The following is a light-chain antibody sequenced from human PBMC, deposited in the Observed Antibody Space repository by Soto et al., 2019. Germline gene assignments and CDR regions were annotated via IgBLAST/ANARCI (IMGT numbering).Light chain of an antibody. V-gene: IGLV2-11*01. CDR1: SSNVGGYDY. Sequence: QSALTQPRSVSGSPGQSVTISCTGTSSNVGGYDYVSWYQQHPGKAPKLMIFDVNKRPSGVSDRFSASKSGNTASLTISGLRAEDEADYYCCSFAGSDTYVFATGTKLIVL. CDR2: DVN. J-gene: IGLJ1*01. CDR3: CSFAGSDTYV.